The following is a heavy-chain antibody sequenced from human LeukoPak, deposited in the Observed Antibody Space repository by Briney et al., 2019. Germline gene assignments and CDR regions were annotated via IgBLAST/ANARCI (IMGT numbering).Heavy chain of an antibody. CDR3: AKFPPLEPVHA. Sequence: PGGSLRLSCAASGCTISSYAMSWVRQAPGKGLEWVSAISGSGGSTYYADSVKGRFTISRDNSKNTLYLQMNGLGSDDTAVYCCAKFPPLEPVHALGQGTLVTVSS. CDR2: ISGSGGST. V-gene: IGHV3-23*01. CDR1: GCTISSYA. D-gene: IGHD1-1*01. J-gene: IGHJ5*02.